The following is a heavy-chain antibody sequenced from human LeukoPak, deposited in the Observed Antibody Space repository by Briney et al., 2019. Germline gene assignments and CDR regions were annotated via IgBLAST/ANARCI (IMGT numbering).Heavy chain of an antibody. D-gene: IGHD3-22*01. Sequence: GGSLRLSCAASGFTFSSYSMNWVRQAPGKGLEWVSYISSSSSTIYYADSVKGRFTISRDDAKNSLYLQMNSLRAEDTAVYYCATDSSGLNDYWGQGTLVTVSS. CDR1: GFTFSSYS. V-gene: IGHV3-48*04. CDR3: ATDSSGLNDY. J-gene: IGHJ4*02. CDR2: ISSSSSTI.